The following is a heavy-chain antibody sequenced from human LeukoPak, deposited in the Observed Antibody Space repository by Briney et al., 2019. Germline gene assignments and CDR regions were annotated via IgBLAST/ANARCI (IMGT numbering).Heavy chain of an antibody. CDR2: IWYDGSNK. D-gene: IGHD3-10*01. Sequence: GRSLRLSCAASGFTFSSYGMHWVRQAPGKGLEWVAVIWYDGSNKYYADSVKGRFTISRDNSKNTLYLQMNSLRAEDTAVYYCARDWAPRNSGDDYWGQGTLVTVSS. CDR1: GFTFSSYG. V-gene: IGHV3-33*01. CDR3: ARDWAPRNSGDDY. J-gene: IGHJ4*02.